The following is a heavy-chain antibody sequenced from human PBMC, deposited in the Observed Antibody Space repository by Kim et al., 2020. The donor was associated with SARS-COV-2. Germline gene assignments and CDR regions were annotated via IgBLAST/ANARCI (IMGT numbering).Heavy chain of an antibody. CDR3: ARLYGFTYVRPEYFHP. D-gene: IGHD3-10*02. J-gene: IGHJ1*01. Sequence: SETLSLTCTVSGGSIETYYWSWIRQSPGKGLEWMGYIFSMGRTPYSPPPKSRVTISLNQSKNQSPLKLTSLTAADTAVYYWARLYGFTYVRPEYFHPWGQGTLVSVSS. CDR1: GGSIETYY. V-gene: IGHV4-59*01. CDR2: IFSMGRT.